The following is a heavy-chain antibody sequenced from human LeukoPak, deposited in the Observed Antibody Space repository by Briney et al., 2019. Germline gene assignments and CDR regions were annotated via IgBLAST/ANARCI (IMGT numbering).Heavy chain of an antibody. V-gene: IGHV4-31*03. D-gene: IGHD3-10*01. J-gene: IGHJ6*02. Sequence: SETLSLTCTVSGGSISSGGYYWSWIRQHPGKGLEWIGYIYYSGSTYYNPSLKGRVTISVDTSKNQFSLKLSSVTAADTAVYYCARDRVTMVRGVRLEDYYYYGMDVWGQGTTVTVSS. CDR2: IYYSGST. CDR1: GGSISSGGYY. CDR3: ARDRVTMVRGVRLEDYYYYGMDV.